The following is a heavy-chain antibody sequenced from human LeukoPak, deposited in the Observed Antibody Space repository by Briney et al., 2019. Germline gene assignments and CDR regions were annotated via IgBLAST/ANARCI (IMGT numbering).Heavy chain of an antibody. Sequence: GGSLRLSCAASGFTFSSYWMSWVRQAPGKGLEWVANIKQDGSEKYYVDSVKGRFTISRDNAKNSLYLQMNSLRAEDTAVYYCARSQVVPAVHTRWFDPWGQGTLVTVSS. CDR1: GFTFSSYW. CDR2: IKQDGSEK. CDR3: ARSQVVPAVHTRWFDP. J-gene: IGHJ5*02. V-gene: IGHV3-7*01. D-gene: IGHD2-2*01.